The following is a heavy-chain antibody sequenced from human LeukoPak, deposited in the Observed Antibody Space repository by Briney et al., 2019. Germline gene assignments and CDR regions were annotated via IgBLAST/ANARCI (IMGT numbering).Heavy chain of an antibody. V-gene: IGHV1-3*04. J-gene: IGHJ6*03. D-gene: IGHD5-18*01. CDR1: GYTFTSYA. Sequence: GASVKVSCKASGYTFTSYAMHWVRQAPGQRLEWMGWISTGNGNTNYGQKFQGRVTMTTDTSTGTAYMELRSLGSDDTAIYYCARTTEGGYSYGYFYYYYMDVWGKGTTVTISS. CDR3: ARTTEGGYSYGYFYYYYMDV. CDR2: ISTGNGNT.